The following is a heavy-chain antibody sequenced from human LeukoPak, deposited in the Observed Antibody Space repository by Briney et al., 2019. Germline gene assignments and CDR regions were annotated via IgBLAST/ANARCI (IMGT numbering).Heavy chain of an antibody. J-gene: IGHJ4*02. CDR2: INPNTGGT. CDR1: GYTFTDYY. Sequence: ASVKVSCKASGYTFTDYYMHWVRQAPGQGLEWMGWINPNTGGTNYAQKFQGRVTMTRDTSISTAYMELSRLRSDDTAVYYCARDRGYSYGSGIGYWGQGTLVTVSS. V-gene: IGHV1-2*02. CDR3: ARDRGYSYGSGIGY. D-gene: IGHD5-18*01.